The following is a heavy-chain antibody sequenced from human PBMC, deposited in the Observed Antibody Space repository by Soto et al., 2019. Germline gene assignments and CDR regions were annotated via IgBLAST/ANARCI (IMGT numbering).Heavy chain of an antibody. CDR2: ISYDGSNK. V-gene: IGHV3-30*18. J-gene: IGHJ6*02. CDR1: GFTFSSYG. CDR3: AKDLITIFGVAPYYYYGMDV. D-gene: IGHD3-3*01. Sequence: GGSLRLSCAASGFTFSSYGMHWVRQAPGKGLEWVAVISYDGSNKYYADSVKGRFTISRDNSKNTLYLQMNSLRAEDTAVYYCAKDLITIFGVAPYYYYGMDVWGQGTTVTVSS.